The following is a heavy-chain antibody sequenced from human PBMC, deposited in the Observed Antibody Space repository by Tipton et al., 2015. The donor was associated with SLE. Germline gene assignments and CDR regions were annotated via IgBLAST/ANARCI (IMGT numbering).Heavy chain of an antibody. CDR2: INYSVST. J-gene: IGHJ4*02. Sequence: TLSLTCAVYGGSLNGYYWTWIRQSPGKGLEWIGEINYSVSTNYNPSLKSRVTISVDTSKKQFSLYLSSVTAADTAVYFCARGRDYYGFFDSWGQGTLVTVSS. CDR1: GGSLNGYY. D-gene: IGHD3-10*01. CDR3: ARGRDYYGFFDS. V-gene: IGHV4-34*01.